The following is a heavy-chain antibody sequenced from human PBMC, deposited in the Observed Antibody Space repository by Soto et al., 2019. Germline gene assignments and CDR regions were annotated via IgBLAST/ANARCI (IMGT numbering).Heavy chain of an antibody. V-gene: IGHV3-15*07. D-gene: IGHD3-3*01. CDR1: GFTFSNAW. CDR3: TTDKEWLLTYFDY. Sequence: GGSLRLSCAASGFTFSNAWMNWVRQAPGKGLEWVGRIKSKTDGGTTDYTAPVKGRFTISRDDSKNTLYLQMNSLKTEDTAVYYCTTDKEWLLTYFDYWGQGTLVTVSS. CDR2: IKSKTDGGTT. J-gene: IGHJ4*02.